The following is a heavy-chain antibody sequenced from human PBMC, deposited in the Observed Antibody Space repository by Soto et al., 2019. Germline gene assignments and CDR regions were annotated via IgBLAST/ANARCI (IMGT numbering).Heavy chain of an antibody. CDR2: IYSGGST. J-gene: IGHJ4*02. CDR3: ARERGFAVTPTYYFDY. CDR1: GFTVSSNY. V-gene: IGHV3-66*01. Sequence: GGSLRLSCAASGFTVSSNYMSWVRQAPGKGLEWVSVIYSGGSTYYADSVKGRFTISRGNSKNTLYLQMNSLRAEDTAVYYCARERGFAVTPTYYFDYWGQGTLVTVSS. D-gene: IGHD4-17*01.